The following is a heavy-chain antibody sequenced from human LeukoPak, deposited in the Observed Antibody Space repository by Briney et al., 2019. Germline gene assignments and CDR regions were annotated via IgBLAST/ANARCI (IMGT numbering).Heavy chain of an antibody. CDR1: GFTFSSYS. J-gene: IGHJ6*02. D-gene: IGHD5-24*01. CDR3: AKPLQRGYYYYGMDV. V-gene: IGHV3-23*01. CDR2: ISGSGGST. Sequence: GGSLRLSCAASGFTFSSYSMNWVRQAPGKGLEWVSAISGSGGSTYYADSVKGRFTISRDNSKNTLYLQMNSLRAEDTAVYYCAKPLQRGYYYYGMDVWGQGTTVTVSS.